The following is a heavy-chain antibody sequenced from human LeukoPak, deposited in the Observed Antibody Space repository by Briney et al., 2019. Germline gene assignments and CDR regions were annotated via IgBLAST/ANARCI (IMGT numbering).Heavy chain of an antibody. CDR1: GGSISSYY. V-gene: IGHV4-4*07. Sequence: SETLSLTCTVSGGSISSYYWSWIRQPAGKGLEWIGRIYTSGSTNYNPSLKSRVTMSVDTSKNQFSLKLSSVTAADTAVYYCARVGRYCSSTSCYARPVLDYWGQGTLVTVSS. J-gene: IGHJ4*02. CDR3: ARVGRYCSSTSCYARPVLDY. CDR2: IYTSGST. D-gene: IGHD2-2*01.